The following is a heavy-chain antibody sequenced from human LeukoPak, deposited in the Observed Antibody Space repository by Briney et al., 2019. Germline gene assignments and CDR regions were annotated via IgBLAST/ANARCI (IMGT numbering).Heavy chain of an antibody. CDR3: ARYGGDSFYDFWSGSKTGFDY. CDR2: ISSSGSTI. Sequence: GGSLRLSCAASGFTFSDYYMSWIRQAPGKGLEWVSYISSSGSTIYYADSVKGRFTISRDNAKNSLYLQMNSLRAEDTAVYYCARYGGDSFYDFWSGSKTGFDYWGQGTLVTVSS. V-gene: IGHV3-11*04. J-gene: IGHJ4*02. D-gene: IGHD3-3*01. CDR1: GFTFSDYY.